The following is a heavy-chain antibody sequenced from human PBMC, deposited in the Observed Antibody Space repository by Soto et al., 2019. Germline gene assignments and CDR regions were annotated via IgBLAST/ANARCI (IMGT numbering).Heavy chain of an antibody. J-gene: IGHJ6*02. D-gene: IGHD6-13*01. CDR2: IIPIFGTA. Sequence: QVQLVQSGAEVTKPGSSVKVSCKASGGTFSSYAISWVRQAPGQGLEWMGGIIPIFGTANYAQKFQGRVTITADESTSTAYMELSSLRSEDTAVYYCARVVGSYSSSWYRDYYYYGMDVWGQGTTVTVSS. CDR3: ARVVGSYSSSWYRDYYYYGMDV. V-gene: IGHV1-69*01. CDR1: GGTFSSYA.